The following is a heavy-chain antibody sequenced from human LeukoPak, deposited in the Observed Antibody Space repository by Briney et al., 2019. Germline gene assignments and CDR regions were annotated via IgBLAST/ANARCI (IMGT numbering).Heavy chain of an antibody. CDR3: ARDSGTTGEVKLDP. J-gene: IGHJ5*02. CDR2: IYNSGST. V-gene: IGHV4-4*07. CDR1: GGSISSYY. D-gene: IGHD3-10*01. Sequence: PSETLSLTCTVSGGSISSYYWSWIRQPAGKGLEWIGRIYNSGSTTYNPSLKSRVTMSVDTSKNQFSLKLSSVTAADTAVYYCARDSGTTGEVKLDPWGQGTLVTVSS.